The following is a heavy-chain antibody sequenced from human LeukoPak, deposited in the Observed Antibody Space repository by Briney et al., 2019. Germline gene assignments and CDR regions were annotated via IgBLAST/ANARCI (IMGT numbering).Heavy chain of an antibody. CDR3: AKDNYGSGSLFDY. D-gene: IGHD3-10*01. V-gene: IGHV3-30*02. J-gene: IGHJ4*02. CDR1: GFTFSSYA. Sequence: GGSLRLSCAASGFTFSSYAMHWVRQAPGKGLEWVAFMRYDGSNEYYADSVKGRFTISRDNSKNTLYLQMNSLRAEDTAVYYCAKDNYGSGSLFDYWGQGTLVTVSS. CDR2: MRYDGSNE.